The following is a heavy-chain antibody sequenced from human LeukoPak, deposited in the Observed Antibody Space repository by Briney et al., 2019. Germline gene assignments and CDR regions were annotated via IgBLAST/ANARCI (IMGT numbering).Heavy chain of an antibody. J-gene: IGHJ5*02. CDR1: GGSISSYY. D-gene: IGHD2-2*01. CDR2: IYTSGST. Sequence: PSETLSLTCTVSGGSISSYYWSWIWQPAGKGLEWIGRIYTSGSTNYNPSLKSRVTISVDKSKNQFSLKLSSVTAADTAVYYCARGCSSTSCRGFDPWGQGTLVTVSS. CDR3: ARGCSSTSCRGFDP. V-gene: IGHV4-4*07.